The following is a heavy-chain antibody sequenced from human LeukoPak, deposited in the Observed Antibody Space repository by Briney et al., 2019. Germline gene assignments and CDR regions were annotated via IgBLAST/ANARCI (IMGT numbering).Heavy chain of an antibody. V-gene: IGHV4-4*02. J-gene: IGHJ4*02. CDR1: GDFISSSNW. Sequence: SETLSLTCAVSGDFISSSNWWSWVRQPPGKGLEWIGEMYHSGSTNYNPSLKSRVTISLDKSKNQFSLKLSSVTAADTAVYYCARKPISGIYWYYFDYWGQGTLVTVSS. CDR3: ARKPISGIYWYYFDY. D-gene: IGHD3-10*01. CDR2: MYHSGST.